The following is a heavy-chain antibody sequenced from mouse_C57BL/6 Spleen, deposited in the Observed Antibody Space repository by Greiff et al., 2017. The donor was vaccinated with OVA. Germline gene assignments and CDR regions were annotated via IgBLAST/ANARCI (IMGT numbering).Heavy chain of an antibody. CDR3: ARDGSYYFDY. CDR1: GYTFTSYW. V-gene: IGHV1-52*01. J-gene: IGHJ2*01. Sequence: VQLKQPGAELVRPGSSVKLSCKASGYTFTSYWMHWVKQRPIQGLEWIGNIDPSDSETHYNQKFKDKATLTVDKSSSTAYMQLSSLTSEDSAVYYCARDGSYYFDYWGQGTTLTVSS. D-gene: IGHD2-3*01. CDR2: IDPSDSET.